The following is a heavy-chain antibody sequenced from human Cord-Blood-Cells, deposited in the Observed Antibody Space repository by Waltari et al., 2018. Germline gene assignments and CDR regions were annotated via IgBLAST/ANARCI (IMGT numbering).Heavy chain of an antibody. D-gene: IGHD5-12*01. J-gene: IGHJ4*02. CDR3: ARDLAVGYSGYGFDY. CDR2: IIPILGIA. V-gene: IGHV1-69*08. Sequence: QVQLVQSGAEVKKPGSSVKVSCKASGGTFSSYTISWVRQAPGQGLEWMGRIIPILGIANYAQKFQGRVTITADKSTSTAYMELSSLRSEDTAVYYCARDLAVGYSGYGFDYRGQGTLVTVSS. CDR1: GGTFSSYT.